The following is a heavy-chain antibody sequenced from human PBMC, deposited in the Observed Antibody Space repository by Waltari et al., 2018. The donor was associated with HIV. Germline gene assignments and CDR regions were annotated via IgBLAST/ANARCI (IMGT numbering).Heavy chain of an antibody. CDR2: INWNSDNI. V-gene: IGHV3-9*01. D-gene: IGHD3-22*01. J-gene: IGHJ4*02. CDR3: AKAYDSSGFQYYFDY. CDR1: GFTFDDYA. Sequence: EVQLVESGGDLVQPGRYLRLSCAASGFTFDDYAMHWVRQAPGKGLEWVSGINWNSDNIGYADSVKGRFTISRDHAKNSLYLQMNSLRPEDTALYYCAKAYDSSGFQYYFDYWGQGTLVTVSS.